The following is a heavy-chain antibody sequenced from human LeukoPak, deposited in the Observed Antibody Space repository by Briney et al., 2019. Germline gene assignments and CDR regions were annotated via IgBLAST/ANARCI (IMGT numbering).Heavy chain of an antibody. V-gene: IGHV5-51*01. Sequence: GESLKISCQGSGYSFTSYWIAWVRQMPGKGLEWMGLIYPGDSDTRYSPSFQGQVTISADKAINTAYLQWSSLRASDTAMYYCARQSGGPFDHWGQGALVSVSS. CDR2: IYPGDSDT. CDR3: ARQSGGPFDH. D-gene: IGHD3-10*01. J-gene: IGHJ5*02. CDR1: GYSFTSYW.